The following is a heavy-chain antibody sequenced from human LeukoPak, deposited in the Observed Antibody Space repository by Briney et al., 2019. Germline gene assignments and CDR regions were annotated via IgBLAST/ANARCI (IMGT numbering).Heavy chain of an antibody. CDR2: MYRSGST. V-gene: IGHV4-38-2*01. CDR3: ARQGGSSSPYYYYYMDV. D-gene: IGHD6-13*01. CDR1: GYSISSGYY. J-gene: IGHJ6*03. Sequence: PSQTLSLTCAVSGYSISSGYYWGWFRQPPGKGLERVGCMYRSGSTYYNPSLVSRRTISIDTSKKHFSLQLRSVTAADTAVYYCARQGGSSSPYYYYYMDVWGKGTTATVSS.